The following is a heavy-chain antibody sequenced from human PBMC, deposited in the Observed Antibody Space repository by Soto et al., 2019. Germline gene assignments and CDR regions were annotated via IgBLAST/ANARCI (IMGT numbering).Heavy chain of an antibody. D-gene: IGHD3-10*01. V-gene: IGHV4-59*12. CDR1: GGSISSYY. J-gene: IGHJ6*03. CDR3: ARVSSPYAYYYGSGSSYYYYYMDV. Sequence: SETLSLTCTVSGGSISSYYWSWIRQPPGKGLEWIGYIYYSGSTNYNPSLKSRVTISVDTSKNQFSLKLSSVTAADTAVYYCARVSSPYAYYYGSGSSYYYYYMDVWGKGTTVTVSS. CDR2: IYYSGST.